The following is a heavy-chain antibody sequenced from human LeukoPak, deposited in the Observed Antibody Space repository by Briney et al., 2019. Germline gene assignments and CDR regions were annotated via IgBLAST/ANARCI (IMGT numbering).Heavy chain of an antibody. J-gene: IGHJ4*02. CDR2: MNPNSANT. CDR3: ARTLPGGVVDY. D-gene: IGHD1-14*01. Sequence: VASVKVSCRASGYTFTSYGISWVRQAPGQGLEWMGWMNPNSANTGYAQKFQGRVTISRDTSKSTAYMELSSLRSGDTAVYYCARTLPGGVVDYWGQGTLVTVSS. V-gene: IGHV1-8*03. CDR1: GYTFTSYG.